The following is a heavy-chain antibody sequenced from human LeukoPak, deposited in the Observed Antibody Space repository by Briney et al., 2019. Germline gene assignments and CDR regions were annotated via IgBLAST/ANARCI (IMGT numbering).Heavy chain of an antibody. Sequence: PSGTLSLTCAVSGGSISSSNWWSWVRQPPGKGLEWIGEIYHSGSTNYNPSLKSRVTISVDTSKNQFSLKLSSVTAADTAVYYCARARGYSDSRWFDPWGQGTLVTVSS. CDR1: GGSISSSNW. CDR2: IYHSGST. V-gene: IGHV4-4*02. D-gene: IGHD5-18*01. J-gene: IGHJ5*02. CDR3: ARARGYSDSRWFDP.